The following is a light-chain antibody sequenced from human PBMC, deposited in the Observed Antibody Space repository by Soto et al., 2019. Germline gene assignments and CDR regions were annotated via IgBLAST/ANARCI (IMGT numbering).Light chain of an antibody. J-gene: IGKJ4*01. V-gene: IGKV1-39*01. Sequence: DIQMTQSPSSLSASEGDRVTITCRASQSISGHLHWYQQKPGKAPKFLIFAASSLQSGVPSRFSGSGSGTDFTLTISSLQHEDFETYYCQQSYSLPLTLGGGTKVDIK. CDR1: QSISGH. CDR3: QQSYSLPLT. CDR2: AAS.